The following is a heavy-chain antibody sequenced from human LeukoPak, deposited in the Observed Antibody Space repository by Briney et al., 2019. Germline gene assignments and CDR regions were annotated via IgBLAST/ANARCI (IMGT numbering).Heavy chain of an antibody. CDR3: ARHAGSYSPYYFDY. CDR2: IYYSGST. J-gene: IGHJ4*02. Sequence: SETLSLTCTVSGGSIGSYYWSWIRQPPGKGLEWIGYIYYSGSTNYNPSLKSRVTISVDTSKNQFSLKLSSVTAADTAVYYCARHAGSYSPYYFDYWGQGTLVTVSS. V-gene: IGHV4-59*08. D-gene: IGHD3-10*01. CDR1: GGSIGSYY.